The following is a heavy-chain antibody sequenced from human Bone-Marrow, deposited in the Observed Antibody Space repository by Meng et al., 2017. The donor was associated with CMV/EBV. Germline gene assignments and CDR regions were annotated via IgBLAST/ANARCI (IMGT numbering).Heavy chain of an antibody. V-gene: IGHV1-69*05. CDR3: ATEGPLNWFDR. CDR2: FSPVFATP. CDR1: RGTFSNYP. J-gene: IGHJ5*02. Sequence: CKASRGTFSNYPVSWVRHAPGLGLEWMGGFSPVFATPSYAQKFQGRLTISTDESTSTAYMALNSLRSEDTAVYYCATEGPLNWFDRWGQGTLVTVSS.